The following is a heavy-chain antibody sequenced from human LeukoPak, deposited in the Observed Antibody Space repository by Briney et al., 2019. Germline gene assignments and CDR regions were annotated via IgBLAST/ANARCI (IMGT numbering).Heavy chain of an antibody. D-gene: IGHD6-19*01. CDR3: ARHLPQSYSSGWYGAYY. CDR1: GYTFSSYD. V-gene: IGHV1-8*01. CDR2: MNPNSGNI. Sequence: ASVKVSCKASGYTFSSYDINWVRQATGQGLEWMGWMNPNSGNIGYAQKFQGRVTMTKNTSITTAYMELSSLRSEDTAVYYCARHLPQSYSSGWYGAYYWGQGTLVTVSS. J-gene: IGHJ4*02.